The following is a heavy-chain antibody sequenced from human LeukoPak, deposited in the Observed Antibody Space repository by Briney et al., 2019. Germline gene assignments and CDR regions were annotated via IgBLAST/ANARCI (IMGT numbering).Heavy chain of an antibody. CDR1: GGTFSSYA. J-gene: IGHJ6*04. CDR3: ARTYYDILTGYYRYYYYYGMDV. CDR2: IIPIFGTA. D-gene: IGHD3-9*01. V-gene: IGHV1-69*06. Sequence: SVKVSCKASGGTFSSYAISWVRQAPGQGLEWMGGIIPIFGTANYAQKFQGRVTITADKSTSTAYLELSSLRSEDTAVYYCARTYYDILTGYYRYYYYYGMDVWGKGTTVTVSS.